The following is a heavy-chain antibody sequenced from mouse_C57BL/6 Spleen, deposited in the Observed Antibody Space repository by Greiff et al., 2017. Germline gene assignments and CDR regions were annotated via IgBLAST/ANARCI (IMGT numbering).Heavy chain of an antibody. CDR1: GYTFTDYY. Sequence: VQLQQSGPELVKPGASVKISCKASGYTFTDYYMNWVKQSHGKSLEWIGDINPNNGGTSYNQKFKGKATLTVDKSSSTAYMELRSRRSEDAAVYYCARRGGSHYLDYWGQGTTLTVSS. CDR3: ARRGGSHYLDY. D-gene: IGHD1-1*01. CDR2: INPNNGGT. V-gene: IGHV1-26*01. J-gene: IGHJ2*01.